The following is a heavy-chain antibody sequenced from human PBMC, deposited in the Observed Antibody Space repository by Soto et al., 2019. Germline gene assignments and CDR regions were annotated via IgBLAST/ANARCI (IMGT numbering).Heavy chain of an antibody. CDR3: ARPGRAAMLYYFDY. Sequence: SETLSLTCTVSGGSISSSSYYWGWIRQPPGKGLEWIGSIYYSGSTYYNPSLKSRVTISVDTSKNQFSLKLSSVTAADTAVYYCARPGRAAMLYYFDYWGQGTLVTVSS. V-gene: IGHV4-39*01. CDR1: GGSISSSSYY. J-gene: IGHJ4*02. D-gene: IGHD2-2*01. CDR2: IYYSGST.